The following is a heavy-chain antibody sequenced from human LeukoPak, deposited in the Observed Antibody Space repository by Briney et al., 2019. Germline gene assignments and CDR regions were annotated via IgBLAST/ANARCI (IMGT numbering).Heavy chain of an antibody. J-gene: IGHJ4*02. V-gene: IGHV4-31*03. CDR2: IYYSGST. Sequence: PSETLSLTCTVSGGSISSGGYYWSWIRQHPGKGLEWIGYIYYSGSTYYNPSLKSRVTISVDTSKNQFSLKLSSVTAADTAVYYCARSERQWLVDYWGQGTLVTVSS. CDR3: ARSERQWLVDY. CDR1: GGSISSGGYY. D-gene: IGHD6-19*01.